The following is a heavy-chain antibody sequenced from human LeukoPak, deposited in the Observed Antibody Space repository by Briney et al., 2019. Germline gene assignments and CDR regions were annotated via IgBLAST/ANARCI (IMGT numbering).Heavy chain of an antibody. Sequence: PGGSLRLSCAASGFTFSSYGMHWVRQAPGKGLEWVAVISYDGSNKYYADSVKGRFTISRDNSKNTLYLQMNSLRAEDTAVYYCAKALNYGNFDYWGQGTLVTVSS. CDR3: AKALNYGNFDY. D-gene: IGHD4-17*01. CDR1: GFTFSSYG. CDR2: ISYDGSNK. J-gene: IGHJ4*02. V-gene: IGHV3-30*18.